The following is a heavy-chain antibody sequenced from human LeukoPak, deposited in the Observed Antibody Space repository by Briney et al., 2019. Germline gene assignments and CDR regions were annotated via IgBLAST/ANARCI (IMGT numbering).Heavy chain of an antibody. Sequence: PSETLSLTCTVSGGSISSSSYYWGWIRQPPGKGLEWIGSIYYSGSTYYNPSLKSRVTISVDTSKNQFSLKLSSVTAADTAVYYCARGYYDSSGYGAWGQGTLVTVSS. CDR1: GGSISSSSYY. J-gene: IGHJ5*02. CDR2: IYYSGST. V-gene: IGHV4-39*07. CDR3: ARGYYDSSGYGA. D-gene: IGHD3-22*01.